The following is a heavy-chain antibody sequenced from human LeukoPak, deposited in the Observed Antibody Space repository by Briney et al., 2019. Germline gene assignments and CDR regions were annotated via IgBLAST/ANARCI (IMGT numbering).Heavy chain of an antibody. CDR2: IYSGDSDS. V-gene: IGHV5-51*01. Sequence: HGESLKISCKDSGNSFASSWIGWVRQMPGKGLDWMGIIYSGDSDSRYSASFQGQVTISADKSIRTAYLQWSSLKASDTAMYYCAGVRSGDYSEDAFDIWGQGTMVTVSS. CDR3: AGVRSGDYSEDAFDI. D-gene: IGHD1-26*01. J-gene: IGHJ3*02. CDR1: GNSFASSW.